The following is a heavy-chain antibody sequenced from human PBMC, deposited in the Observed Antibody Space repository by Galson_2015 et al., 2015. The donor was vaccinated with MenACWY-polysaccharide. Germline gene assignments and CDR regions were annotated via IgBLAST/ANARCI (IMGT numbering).Heavy chain of an antibody. CDR1: GFTFKNYW. Sequence: SLRLSCAASGFTFKNYWMSWVRQAPGKGLEWVSNIKKDGSETYCADSVKGRFTISRDNGRSSLYLQMNGLRAEDTAVYYCARGHYGMDVWGQGTTVTVS. V-gene: IGHV3-7*01. CDR2: IKKDGSET. CDR3: ARGHYGMDV. J-gene: IGHJ6*02.